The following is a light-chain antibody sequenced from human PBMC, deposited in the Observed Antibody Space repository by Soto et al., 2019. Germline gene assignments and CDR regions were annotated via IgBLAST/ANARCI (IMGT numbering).Light chain of an antibody. J-gene: IGKJ1*01. V-gene: IGKV2-30*01. CDR1: QSLVNSDGNTY. Sequence: DVVMTQSPLSLPVTLGQPASISCRSSQSLVNSDGNTYLNWFQQRPGQSPRRLIYKVSNRDSGVPDRFSGSGSGTDFTLKISRVEADDVGVYYCMEGTHWPWTFGQGTNVEIK. CDR3: MEGTHWPWT. CDR2: KVS.